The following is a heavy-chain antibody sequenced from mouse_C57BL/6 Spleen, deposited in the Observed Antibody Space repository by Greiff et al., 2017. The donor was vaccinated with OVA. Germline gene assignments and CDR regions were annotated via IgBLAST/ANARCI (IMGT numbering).Heavy chain of an antibody. D-gene: IGHD2-4*01. CDR3: ARHPYDYDEAMDY. V-gene: IGHV2-6-1*01. J-gene: IGHJ4*01. Sequence: VKRMESGPGLVAPSQSLSITCTVSGFSLTSYGVHWVRQPPGKGLEWLVVIWSDGSTTSTSALKSRLSISKDNSKSQVFLKMNSLQTDDTAMYYCARHPYDYDEAMDYWGQGTSVTVSS. CDR1: GFSLTSYG. CDR2: IWSDGST.